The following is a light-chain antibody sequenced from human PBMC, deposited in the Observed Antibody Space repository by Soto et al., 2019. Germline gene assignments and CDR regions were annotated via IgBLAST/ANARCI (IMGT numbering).Light chain of an antibody. Sequence: EIVMTQSPAILSVSPGERATLSCRASQSVSTNLAWFQQKPGQAPRLILYGASTRATGFPARFSGSGSGTEFTLTISSLQSEDFAVYLCQQYHYWPITFGQGTRLEIK. CDR3: QQYHYWPIT. J-gene: IGKJ5*01. CDR1: QSVSTN. CDR2: GAS. V-gene: IGKV3-15*01.